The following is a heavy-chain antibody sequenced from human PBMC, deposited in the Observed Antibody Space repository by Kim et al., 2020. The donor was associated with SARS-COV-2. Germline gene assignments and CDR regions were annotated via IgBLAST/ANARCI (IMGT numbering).Heavy chain of an antibody. CDR2: INSDGRST. Sequence: GGSLRLSCAASGFTFSRYWMHWVRQPPGKGLVWVSRINSDGRSTTYADSVKGRFTISRDNAKNTVYLQMNSLTAEDTAVYFCASCVRGDFDYWGQGTLVTVSS. D-gene: IGHD3-10*02. J-gene: IGHJ4*02. V-gene: IGHV3-74*01. CDR3: ASCVRGDFDY. CDR1: GFTFSRYW.